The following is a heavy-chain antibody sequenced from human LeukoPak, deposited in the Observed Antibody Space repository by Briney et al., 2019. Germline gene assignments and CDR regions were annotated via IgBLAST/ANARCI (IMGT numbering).Heavy chain of an antibody. D-gene: IGHD5-18*01. J-gene: IGHJ4*02. V-gene: IGHV3-7*05. Sequence: GGSLRLSCAVSGFTFSSYWMSWVRQGTGEGLEWVANIKQDGSEIYYVDSVKGRFTISRDNAKSSLYLQMNSLRAEDTAVYYCARDDRYTSWNWGQGTLVTVSS. CDR1: GFTFSSYW. CDR2: IKQDGSEI. CDR3: ARDDRYTSWN.